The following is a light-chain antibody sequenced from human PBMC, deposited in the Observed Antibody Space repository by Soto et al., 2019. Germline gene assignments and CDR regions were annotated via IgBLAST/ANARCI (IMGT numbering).Light chain of an antibody. Sequence: QSALNQPASVSGSPGQSITISCTGTSSDIGAYNDVSWYQQHPAKVPKLIIFEVTNRPSGVSNRFSGSKSGNTASLTISGLQAEDEADYYCTSYTISSTWVIGRGTQLTVL. CDR2: EVT. CDR1: SSDIGAYND. V-gene: IGLV2-14*01. CDR3: TSYTISSTWV. J-gene: IGLJ3*02.